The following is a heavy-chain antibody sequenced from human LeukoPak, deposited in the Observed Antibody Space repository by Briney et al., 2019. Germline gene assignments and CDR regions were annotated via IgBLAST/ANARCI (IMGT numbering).Heavy chain of an antibody. CDR3: ARVGPYGAYYYYYYMDV. CDR2: INHSGST. D-gene: IGHD4-17*01. V-gene: IGHV4-34*01. CDR1: GGSFSGYY. J-gene: IGHJ6*03. Sequence: SETLSLTCAVYGGSFSGYYWSWIRQPPGKGLEWIGEINHSGSTNYNPSLKSRVTISVDTSKNQFSLKLSSVTAADTAVYYCARVGPYGAYYYYYYMDVGGKGTTVTVSS.